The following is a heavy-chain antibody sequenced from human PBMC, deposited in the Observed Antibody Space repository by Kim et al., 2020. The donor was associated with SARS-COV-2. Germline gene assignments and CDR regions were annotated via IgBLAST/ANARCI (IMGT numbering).Heavy chain of an antibody. CDR3: AKTYCSAGSCYWYFDL. Sequence: GGSLRLSCAASGFTFSSYPVDWVRQAPEKGLEWVSTISSSSANTHYSDSVKGRFTISRDNSKNTLYLQINSLRAEDTAVYYCAKTYCSAGSCYWYFDLWGRGTLVTVSS. V-gene: IGHV3-23*01. CDR2: ISSSSANT. CDR1: GFTFSSYP. D-gene: IGHD2-15*01. J-gene: IGHJ2*01.